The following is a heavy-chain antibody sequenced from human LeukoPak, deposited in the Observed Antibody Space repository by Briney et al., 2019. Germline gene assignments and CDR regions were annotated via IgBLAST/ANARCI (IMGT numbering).Heavy chain of an antibody. CDR1: GGSISSSSYY. CDR3: ASTSPGIVVVPAAIDY. V-gene: IGHV4-39*01. Sequence: SETLSLTCTVSGGSISSSSYYWGWIRQPPGKGLEWIGGIYYSGSTYYNPSLKSRVTISVDTSKNQFSLKLSSVTAADTAVYYCASTSPGIVVVPAAIDYWGQGTLVTVSS. D-gene: IGHD2-2*02. CDR2: IYYSGST. J-gene: IGHJ4*02.